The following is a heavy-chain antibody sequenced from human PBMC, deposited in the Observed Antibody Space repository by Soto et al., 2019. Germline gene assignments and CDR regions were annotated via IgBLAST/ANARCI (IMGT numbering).Heavy chain of an antibody. CDR2: TRNKANSYTT. Sequence: EVQLVESGGGLVQPGGSLRLSCAASGFTFSDHYMDWVRQAPGKGLEWVGRTRNKANSYTTEYAASVKGRFTISRDDSKNSLHLQMNSLKTEDSAVYYCAREAVYGDCLFDYWGQGTLVTVSS. V-gene: IGHV3-72*01. CDR3: AREAVYGDCLFDY. D-gene: IGHD4-17*01. CDR1: GFTFSDHY. J-gene: IGHJ4*02.